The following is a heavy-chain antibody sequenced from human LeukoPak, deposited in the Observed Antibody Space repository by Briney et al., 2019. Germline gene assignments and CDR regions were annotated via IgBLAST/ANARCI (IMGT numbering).Heavy chain of an antibody. CDR2: IKTDGSEE. V-gene: IGHV3-7*05. D-gene: IGHD6-19*01. CDR1: GFTFSIHW. CDR3: ARDWNGSGWPTDY. J-gene: IGHJ4*02. Sequence: GGSLRLSCAASGFTFSIHWMSWVRQAPGKGLEWVAIIKTDGSEEDYVDAVKGRFTISRDNAKNCLYLQMNNLSAEDTAVYYCARDWNGSGWPTDYWGQGTLVTVSS.